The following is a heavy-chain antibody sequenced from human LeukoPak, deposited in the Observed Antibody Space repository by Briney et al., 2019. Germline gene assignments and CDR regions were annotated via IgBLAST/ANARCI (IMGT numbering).Heavy chain of an antibody. V-gene: IGHV4-39*01. CDR2: MYYSGST. Sequence: SETLSLTCSVPGGSITSGSYFWGSIRQPPGKGLEWIGSMYYSGSTYYSPSLQSRVTISVDTSNNQFSLKLSSVTAADTAVYYCARHLAVAGTLWGQGTLVTVSS. J-gene: IGHJ4*02. CDR3: ARHLAVAGTL. CDR1: GGSITSGSYF. D-gene: IGHD6-19*01.